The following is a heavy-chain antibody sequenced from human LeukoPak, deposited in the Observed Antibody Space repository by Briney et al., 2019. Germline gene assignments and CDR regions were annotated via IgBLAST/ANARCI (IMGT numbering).Heavy chain of an antibody. V-gene: IGHV3-23*01. J-gene: IGHJ6*04. D-gene: IGHD6-19*01. CDR1: GFTFNNYA. Sequence: PGGSLRLSCEASGFTFNNYAMSWVRQAPGEGLEWVSAISGSGDSTYYTDSVKGRLSISRDNSKNTLYLQMNSLRAEDTAVYYCAKENSIPVAGTSGDYYYYGMDVWGKGTTVTVSS. CDR2: ISGSGDST. CDR3: AKENSIPVAGTSGDYYYYGMDV.